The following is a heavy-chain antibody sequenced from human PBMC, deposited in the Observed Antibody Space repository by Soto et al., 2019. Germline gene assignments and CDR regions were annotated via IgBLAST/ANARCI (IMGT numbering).Heavy chain of an antibody. V-gene: IGHV1-69*01. J-gene: IGHJ6*02. CDR3: ARGYRDNYFSDMDD. D-gene: IGHD1-20*01. CDR2: IIPMFGIG. Sequence: QVQLVQSGAEVKMPGSSVRVSCKASGGSFSKYGISWVRQAPGQGLEWMGGIIPMFGIGNYAEKFLGSVTLTTNASASTSDTELSSLSADETDVFFCARGYRDNYFSDMDDWGHGAKVTVSS. CDR1: GGSFSKYG.